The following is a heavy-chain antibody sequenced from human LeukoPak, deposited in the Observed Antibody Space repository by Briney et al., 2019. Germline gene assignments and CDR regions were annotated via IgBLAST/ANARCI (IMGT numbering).Heavy chain of an antibody. CDR3: ARDHYFAEDY. CDR1: GFTFSSFW. V-gene: IGHV3-7*03. D-gene: IGHD3-9*01. Sequence: PGGSLRLSCAASGFTFSSFWMSRVRQAPGKGLEWVANIKEDGREKYYVDSVKGRFTVSRDNAKNSLYLQMNSLRAEDTAVYYCARDHYFAEDYWGQGTLVTVSS. CDR2: IKEDGREK. J-gene: IGHJ4*02.